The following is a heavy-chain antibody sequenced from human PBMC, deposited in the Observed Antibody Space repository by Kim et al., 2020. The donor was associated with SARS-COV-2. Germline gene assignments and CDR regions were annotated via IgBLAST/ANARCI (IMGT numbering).Heavy chain of an antibody. CDR3: ARGRGIPKGIED. CDR1: GGSFSGYY. J-gene: IGHJ4*02. CDR2: INHRGSP. D-gene: IGHD6-13*01. Sequence: SETLSLTCAVYGGSFSGYYWTWIRQSPGEGLECICAINHRGSPAYNPSFKSRVIISVDTSKNQFSLKMTSVTVADTAVYYCARGRGIPKGIEDWGQGALVTVSS. V-gene: IGHV4-34*01.